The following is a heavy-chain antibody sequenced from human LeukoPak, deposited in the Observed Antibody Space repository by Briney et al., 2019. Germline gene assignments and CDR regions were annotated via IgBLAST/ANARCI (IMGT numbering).Heavy chain of an antibody. CDR1: GFTFSSYA. CDR3: AKGLAVRAPDXAGXXXYFDY. CDR2: ISGSGGST. V-gene: IGHV3-23*01. J-gene: IGHJ4*02. Sequence: GGSLRLSCAASGFTFSSYAMSWVRQAPGKGLEWVSAISGSGGSTYYADSVKGRFTISRDNSKNTLYLQMNSLRAEDTAVYYCAKGLAVRAPDXAGXXXYFDYWGQGXLVTVS. D-gene: IGHD3-9*01.